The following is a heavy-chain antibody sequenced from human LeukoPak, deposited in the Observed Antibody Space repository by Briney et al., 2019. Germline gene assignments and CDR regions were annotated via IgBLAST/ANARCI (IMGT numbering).Heavy chain of an antibody. CDR1: GFTYSSYA. D-gene: IGHD1-26*01. Sequence: QPGGSLRLSGAASGFTYSSYAMHWVRQAPGKGLEWVAVISYDGSNKYYADSVKGRFTISRDNSKNTLYLQMNSLRAEDTAVYFCTRDLVGATSDFWGQGTLVTVSS. CDR2: ISYDGSNK. J-gene: IGHJ4*02. CDR3: TRDLVGATSDF. V-gene: IGHV3-30-3*01.